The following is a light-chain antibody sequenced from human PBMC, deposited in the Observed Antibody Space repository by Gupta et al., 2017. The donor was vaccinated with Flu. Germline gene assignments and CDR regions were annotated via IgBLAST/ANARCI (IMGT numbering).Light chain of an antibody. V-gene: IGLV2-14*01. J-gene: IGLJ1*01. Sequence: QSALTQPAAVSGSPGQSITISCTGAYNVISYYDYVSWYQQHPGNVPKLIIYGVTHRPSGISSRFSASRSGNTASLTISGLQAEDEADYYCSSYTATSTRVFGSGTHVSVL. CDR1: YNVISYYDY. CDR3: SSYTATSTRV. CDR2: GVT.